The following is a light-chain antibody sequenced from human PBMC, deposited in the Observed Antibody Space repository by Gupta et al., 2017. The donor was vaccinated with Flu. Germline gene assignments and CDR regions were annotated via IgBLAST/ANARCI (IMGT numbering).Light chain of an antibody. V-gene: IGKV1-5*03. Sequence: DIQMTQFPATLSASVGDTVTLTCRASQSVGPWVAWYQQKPGGPPKLLIYKTSILEIGVSSRFSGSGSGTEFTLTISGLQPDDFGTYVCQHYHTFPLTFGQGTRVEVK. CDR1: QSVGPW. CDR3: QHYHTFPLT. CDR2: KTS. J-gene: IGKJ1*01.